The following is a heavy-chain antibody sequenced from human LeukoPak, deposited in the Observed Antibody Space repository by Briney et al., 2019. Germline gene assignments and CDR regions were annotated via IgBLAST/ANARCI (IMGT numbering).Heavy chain of an antibody. D-gene: IGHD5/OR15-5a*01. J-gene: IGHJ5*02. Sequence: PWETLSLTCNVSGGSISSNTYFWGWIRRPPGKGLEWIGSIRYSGSTYYNPSLKSRVTISVDTSKNQFSLNLSSLTAADTAVYYCATSDTVSTYNWFDLWGQGTLVTVS. CDR2: IRYSGST. V-gene: IGHV4-39*01. CDR3: ATSDTVSTYNWFDL. CDR1: GGSISSNTYF.